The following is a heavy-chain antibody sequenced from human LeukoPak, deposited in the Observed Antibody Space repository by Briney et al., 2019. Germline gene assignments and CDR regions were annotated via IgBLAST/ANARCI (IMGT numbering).Heavy chain of an antibody. J-gene: IGHJ4*02. Sequence: PGGSLRLSCAASGFTVSSNSMSWVRQAPGKGLEWVSAIYRDENTFYAGSVQGRFTISRDNSKNTLYLQMNSLRVEDTAVYYCAKQLGYCSDGSCYFPYWGQGTLVTVSS. CDR1: GFTVSSNS. V-gene: IGHV3-53*01. CDR2: IYRDENT. D-gene: IGHD2-15*01. CDR3: AKQLGYCSDGSCYFPY.